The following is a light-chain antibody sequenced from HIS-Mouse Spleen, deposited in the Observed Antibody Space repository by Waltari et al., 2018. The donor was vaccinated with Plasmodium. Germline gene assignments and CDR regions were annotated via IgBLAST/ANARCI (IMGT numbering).Light chain of an antibody. V-gene: IGKV3-20*01. Sequence: EIVLTQSPGTLSLSPGERATLSCRASQSVSSSYLAWYQPKPGQAPRLLIYGASSRATGIPDRFSGSGSGTDFTLTISRLEPEDFAVYYCQQYGSSLSITFGQGTRLEIK. J-gene: IGKJ5*01. CDR3: QQYGSSLSIT. CDR2: GAS. CDR1: QSVSSSY.